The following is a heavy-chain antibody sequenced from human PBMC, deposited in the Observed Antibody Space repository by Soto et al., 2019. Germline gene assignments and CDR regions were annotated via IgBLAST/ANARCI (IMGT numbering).Heavy chain of an antibody. J-gene: IGHJ6*02. CDR1: GGSFSGYY. V-gene: IGHV4-34*01. CDR2: INHSGST. Sequence: SETLSLTCAVYGGSFSGYYWTWIRQPPGTGLEWIGEINHSGSTNYNPSLKSRVTISVDTSKNQFSLKLSSVTAADTAVYYCARQGYYDILTGHNYYYYGMDVWGQGTTVTVSS. CDR3: ARQGYYDILTGHNYYYYGMDV. D-gene: IGHD3-9*01.